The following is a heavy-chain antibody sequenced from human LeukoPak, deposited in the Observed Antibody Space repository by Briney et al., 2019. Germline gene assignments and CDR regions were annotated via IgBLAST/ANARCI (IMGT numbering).Heavy chain of an antibody. V-gene: IGHV4-34*01. D-gene: IGHD2-2*01. CDR2: INHSGST. CDR1: GGSFSGYY. J-gene: IGHJ5*02. CDR3: ARLRDCSDTSCYWFDP. Sequence: SETLSLTCAVYGGSFSGYYWSWIRQPPGKGLEWIGEINHSGSTNYNPSLKSRVTISVDTSKNQFSLKLYPVTAADTAVYYCARLRDCSDTSCYWFDPWGQGTLVTVSS.